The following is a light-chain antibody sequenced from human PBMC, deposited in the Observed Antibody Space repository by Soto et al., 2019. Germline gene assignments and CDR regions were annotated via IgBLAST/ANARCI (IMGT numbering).Light chain of an antibody. J-gene: IGKJ1*01. V-gene: IGKV1-5*03. CDR3: QRRTNWPRE. CDR2: RAS. CDR1: ESFSSR. Sequence: DIRTSKPPATRCVSVGGRGPITCRGSESFSSRLAWYLQRPGNAPTLLIYRASSLDSGIPKRSSGSGSGSDLTLTTIILEPEDFATYYWQRRTNWPREFGSGTEVDIK.